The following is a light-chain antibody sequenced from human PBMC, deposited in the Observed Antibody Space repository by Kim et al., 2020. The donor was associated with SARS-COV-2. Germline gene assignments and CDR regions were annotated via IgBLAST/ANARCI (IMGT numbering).Light chain of an antibody. Sequence: DIQMTQSPSSLPASVGDRVTITCQASQDITNYLNWYQQKPGKAPKLLIYDASNLETGVPSRFSGRGSGTDFTFTISSLQPEDTATYYCQQYDRRLSFGGGTKVDIK. J-gene: IGKJ4*01. CDR3: QQYDRRLS. CDR1: QDITNY. CDR2: DAS. V-gene: IGKV1-33*01.